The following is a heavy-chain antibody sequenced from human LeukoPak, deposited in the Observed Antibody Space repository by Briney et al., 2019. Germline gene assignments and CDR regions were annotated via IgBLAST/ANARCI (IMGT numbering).Heavy chain of an antibody. J-gene: IGHJ3*02. Sequence: PSETLSLTCTVSGGSISSGSYYWSWIRQPAGKGLEWIGRIYTSGSTNYNPSLESRVTMSVDTSKNQFSLKLSSVTAADTAVYYCARADVVVPAAPFDIWGQGTMVTVSS. V-gene: IGHV4-61*02. D-gene: IGHD2-2*01. CDR3: ARADVVVPAAPFDI. CDR1: GGSISSGSYY. CDR2: IYTSGST.